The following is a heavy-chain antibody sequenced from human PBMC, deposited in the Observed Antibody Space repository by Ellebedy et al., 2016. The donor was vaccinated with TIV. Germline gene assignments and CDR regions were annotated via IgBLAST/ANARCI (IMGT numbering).Heavy chain of an antibody. J-gene: IGHJ4*02. CDR1: GFSFNNYG. CDR2: ISPDGRNK. CDR3: ARGDYDTSVYYRILDS. V-gene: IGHV3-30*03. D-gene: IGHD3-22*01. Sequence: PGGSLRLSCVTPGFSFNNYGMHRVRQAPGKGLEWVAVISPDGRNKYYADSLKGGRFIISRDKSKHTVFLQMNNLKTEDTAVYYCARGDYDTSVYYRILDSWGQGTLVIVSS.